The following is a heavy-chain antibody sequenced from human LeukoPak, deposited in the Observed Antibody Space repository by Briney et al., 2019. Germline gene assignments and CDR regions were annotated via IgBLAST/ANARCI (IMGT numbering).Heavy chain of an antibody. CDR3: ARVGCSSTSCYYYYGMDV. CDR2: IYYSGST. D-gene: IGHD2-2*01. CDR1: GGSISSYY. V-gene: IGHV4-59*01. Sequence: SETLSLTCTVSGGSISSYYWSWIRQPPGKGLEWIGYIYYSGSTNYNPSLKSRVTISVDTSKNRFSLKLSSVTAADTAVYCCARVGCSSTSCYYYYGMDVWGQGTTVTVSS. J-gene: IGHJ6*02.